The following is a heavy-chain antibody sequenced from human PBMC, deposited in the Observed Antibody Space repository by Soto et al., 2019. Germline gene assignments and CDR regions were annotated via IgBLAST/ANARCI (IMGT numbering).Heavy chain of an antibody. Sequence: APVKTSSKAPNARSSSHFIQWWRQAPGGGLEGWGIINPGPNGASYSKEFQGRLPLTSDMRPRTVYMQLSNLRSDDTAVYYCAGASSRVSSVVAAYWGQGTLVTVSS. D-gene: IGHD2-15*01. CDR3: AGASSRVSSVVAAY. CDR1: NARSSSHF. V-gene: IGHV1-46*01. CDR2: INPGPNGA. J-gene: IGHJ4*02.